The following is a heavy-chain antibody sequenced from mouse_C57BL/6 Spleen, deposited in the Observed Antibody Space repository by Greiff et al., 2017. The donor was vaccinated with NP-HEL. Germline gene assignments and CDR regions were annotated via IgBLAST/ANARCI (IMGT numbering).Heavy chain of an antibody. CDR2: IDPSDSYT. CDR1: GYTFTSYW. CDR3: ARGRAQATLFAY. Sequence: VQLQQPGAELVMPGASVKLSCKASGYTFTSYWMHWVKQRPGQGLEWIGEIDPSDSYTNYNQKFKGKSTLTVDKSSSTAYMQLSSLTSEDSAVYYCARGRAQATLFAYWGQGTLVTVSA. D-gene: IGHD3-2*02. J-gene: IGHJ3*01. V-gene: IGHV1-69*01.